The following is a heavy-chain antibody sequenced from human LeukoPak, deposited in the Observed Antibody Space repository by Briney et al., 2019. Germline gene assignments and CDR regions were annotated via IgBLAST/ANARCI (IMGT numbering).Heavy chain of an antibody. CDR1: GFTFSRKW. J-gene: IGHJ4*02. D-gene: IGHD3-10*01. CDR2: IKQDGSEK. V-gene: IGHV3-7*01. Sequence: GESLRLSCGASGFTFSRKWMRWVRQAAGKGLQWVANIKQDGSEKYYVDSVKGRFTISRDNAKNSLSLQMNSLRADDTAVYYCARGRGEWGQGTLVTVSS. CDR3: ARGRGE.